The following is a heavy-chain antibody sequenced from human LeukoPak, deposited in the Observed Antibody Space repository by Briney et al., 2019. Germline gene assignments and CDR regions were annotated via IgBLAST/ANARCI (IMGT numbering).Heavy chain of an antibody. CDR3: ARAFVGIRGTPAQFKY. CDR1: GYTFTSYG. CDR2: ISAYNGNT. Sequence: ASVKVSCKASGYTFTSYGISWVRQAPGQGLEWMGWISAYNGNTNYAQKLQGRVTMTTDTSTSTAYMELRSLRSDDTAVCYCARAFVGIRGTPAQFKYWGQGTLVTVSS. J-gene: IGHJ4*02. D-gene: IGHD1-1*01. V-gene: IGHV1-18*01.